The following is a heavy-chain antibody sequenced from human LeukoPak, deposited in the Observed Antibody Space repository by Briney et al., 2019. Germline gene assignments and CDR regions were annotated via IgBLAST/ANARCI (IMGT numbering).Heavy chain of an antibody. D-gene: IGHD3-16*02. Sequence: SETLSLTCTVSGGSISSYYWSWIRQPPGKGLEWIGYIYYTGITNYDPSLESRVTISVDTSKNQFSLKLNSVTAADTAVYYCTRHDAVPVIGHGMGVWGQGTTVTVSS. J-gene: IGHJ6*02. CDR3: TRHDAVPVIGHGMGV. CDR2: IYYTGIT. V-gene: IGHV4-59*08. CDR1: GGSISSYY.